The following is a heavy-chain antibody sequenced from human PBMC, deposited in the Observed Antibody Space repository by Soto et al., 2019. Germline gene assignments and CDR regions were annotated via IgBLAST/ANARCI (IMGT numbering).Heavy chain of an antibody. CDR2: IYYSGST. Sequence: SETLSLTCTVSGGSISSSSYYWGWIRQPPGKGLEWIGSIYYSGSTYYNPSLKSRVTISVDTSKNQFSLKLSSVTAADTAVYYCARHTIRHTYYYGSGSYYAAGWFDPWGQGTLVTVSS. CDR1: GGSISSSSYY. J-gene: IGHJ5*02. V-gene: IGHV4-39*01. CDR3: ARHTIRHTYYYGSGSYYAAGWFDP. D-gene: IGHD3-10*01.